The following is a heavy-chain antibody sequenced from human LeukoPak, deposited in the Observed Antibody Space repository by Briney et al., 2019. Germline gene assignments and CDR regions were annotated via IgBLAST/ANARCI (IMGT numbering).Heavy chain of an antibody. Sequence: PGGSLRLSCAASGFTFDDYAMHWVRQAPGKGLKWVSRISWNSGNIGYADSVKGRFTISRDDAKNSLYLQMNSLRAEDTAVYYCARELAAFYYYYYGMDVWGQGTTVTVSS. D-gene: IGHD6-6*01. J-gene: IGHJ6*02. CDR1: GFTFDDYA. CDR3: ARELAAFYYYYYGMDV. V-gene: IGHV3-9*01. CDR2: ISWNSGNI.